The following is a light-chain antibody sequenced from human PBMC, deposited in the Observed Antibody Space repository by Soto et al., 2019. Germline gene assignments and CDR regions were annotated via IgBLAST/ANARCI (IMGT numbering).Light chain of an antibody. CDR2: TDN. CDR3: AAWDASLSAVV. J-gene: IGLJ2*01. Sequence: QSVLTQPPSASGTPGQRVTFSCSGSSSNIGTNAVNWYQQLPGTAPKLIIYTDNQQPSGVPDRFSGSKSGTSASLAISGLQSEDEADYYCAAWDASLSAVVFGGGTKLTVL. CDR1: SSNIGTNA. V-gene: IGLV1-44*01.